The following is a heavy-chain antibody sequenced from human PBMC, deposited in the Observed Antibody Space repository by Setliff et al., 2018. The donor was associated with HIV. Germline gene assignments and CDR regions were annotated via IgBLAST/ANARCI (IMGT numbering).Heavy chain of an antibody. CDR3: AIAPFRIMSAHYRTLDQ. Sequence: PGGSLRLSCVTSGFTFYGSAIHWVRQPSGKGLEWIARIRSKPNNYATSYAPSVKDRFTIFRDDSKNTAYLQMTRLKIEDTAIYYCAIAPFRIMSAHYRTLDQWGQGTLVTVSS. J-gene: IGHJ4*02. CDR1: GFTFYGSA. D-gene: IGHD3-9*01. CDR2: IRSKPNNYAT. V-gene: IGHV3-73*01.